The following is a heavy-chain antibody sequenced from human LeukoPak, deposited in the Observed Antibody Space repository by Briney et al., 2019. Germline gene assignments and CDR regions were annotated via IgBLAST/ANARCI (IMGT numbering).Heavy chain of an antibody. Sequence: PSQTLSLTCTVSGGSISSGGYYWSWTRQPPGKGLEWIGEINHSGSTNYNPSLKSRVTISVDTSKNQFSLKLSSVTAADTAVYYCARGGPPGFIKGGSGSYYPDYWGQGTLVTVSS. CDR2: INHSGST. CDR1: GGSISSGGYY. CDR3: ARGGPPGFIKGGSGSYYPDY. J-gene: IGHJ4*02. D-gene: IGHD3-10*01. V-gene: IGHV4-30-2*01.